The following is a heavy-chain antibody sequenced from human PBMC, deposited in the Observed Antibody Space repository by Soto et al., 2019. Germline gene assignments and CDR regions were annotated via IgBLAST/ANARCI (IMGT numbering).Heavy chain of an antibody. CDR3: ARRGAVADWGWFDP. J-gene: IGHJ5*02. Sequence: SETLSLTCTVSGGSISSSSYYWGWIRQPPGKGLEWIGTIYYSGNTYYNPSLKSRVTISVDTSKNQFSLKLSSVTAADTAMYYCARRGAVADWGWFDPWGQGTLVTVSS. CDR2: IYYSGNT. V-gene: IGHV4-39*01. CDR1: GGSISSSSYY. D-gene: IGHD6-19*01.